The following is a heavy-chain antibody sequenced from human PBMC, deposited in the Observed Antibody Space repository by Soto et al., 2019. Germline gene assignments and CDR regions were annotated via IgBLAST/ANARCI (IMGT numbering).Heavy chain of an antibody. D-gene: IGHD1-26*01. CDR3: ARSGAYCTGITCIFDAF. Sequence: QAQLVQSGAEVKKPGASVKVSCRASGYTFSSYCYAWVRQAPGQGLEWMGWISAYNGDTNYAQKFLDRVTLPTDTFTTDVYMELRNLGSDDPAIYYCARSGAYCTGITCIFDAFWGLGTLVTVSS. CDR1: GYTFSSYC. CDR2: ISAYNGDT. V-gene: IGHV1-18*01. J-gene: IGHJ4*02.